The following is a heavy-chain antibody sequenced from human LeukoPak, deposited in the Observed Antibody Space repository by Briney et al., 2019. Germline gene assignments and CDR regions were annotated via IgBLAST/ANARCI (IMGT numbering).Heavy chain of an antibody. CDR2: IRYDGSNK. V-gene: IGHV3-30*02. Sequence: GGSLRLSCAASGFTFSSYEMNWVRQAPGKGLEWVAFIRYDGSNKYYADSVKGRFIISRDNSKNTLFLQMNSLRAEDTAVYYCAKDSNYYDNSGYPFDYWGQGTLVTVSS. CDR1: GFTFSSYE. CDR3: AKDSNYYDNSGYPFDY. J-gene: IGHJ4*02. D-gene: IGHD3-22*01.